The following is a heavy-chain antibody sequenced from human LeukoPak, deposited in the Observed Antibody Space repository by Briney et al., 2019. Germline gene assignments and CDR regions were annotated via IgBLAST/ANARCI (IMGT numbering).Heavy chain of an antibody. CDR2: IIPIFGTA. CDR1: GGTFSSYA. CDR3: ARARATVYYFDY. D-gene: IGHD4-17*01. Sequence: ASVKVSCKASGGTFSSYAISWVRQAPGQGLEWMGGIIPIFGTANYAQKFQGRVTITTDEPTSTAYMELSSLRSEDTAVYYCARARATVYYFDYWGQGTLVTVSS. V-gene: IGHV1-69*05. J-gene: IGHJ4*02.